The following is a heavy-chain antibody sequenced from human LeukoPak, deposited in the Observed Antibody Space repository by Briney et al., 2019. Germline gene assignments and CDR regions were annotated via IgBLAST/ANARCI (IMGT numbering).Heavy chain of an antibody. D-gene: IGHD3-10*01. CDR1: GFTFSSYW. J-gene: IGHJ3*02. V-gene: IGHV3-74*01. CDR3: STDSGHAFDI. CDR2: INSDGSST. Sequence: GGSLRLSCAASGFTFSSYWMHWVRQVPGKGLVWVSRINSDGSSTSYADSVKGRFAISRDNAKNTLYVQMNSLRAEDTAVYYCSTDSGHAFDIWGRGTMVTVSS.